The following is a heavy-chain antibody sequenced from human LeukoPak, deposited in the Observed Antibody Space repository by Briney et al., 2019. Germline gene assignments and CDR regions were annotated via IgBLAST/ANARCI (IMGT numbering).Heavy chain of an antibody. CDR1: GYTFTSYG. J-gene: IGHJ4*02. CDR2: ISAYNGNT. D-gene: IGHD5-24*01. CDR3: ARKFAGRWLQFVDY. V-gene: IGHV1-18*01. Sequence: ASVKVSCKASGYTFTSYGISWVRQAPGQGLEWMGWISAYNGNTNYAQKLQGRVTMTRDTSISTAYMELSRLRSDDTAVYYCARKFAGRWLQFVDYWGQGTLVTVSS.